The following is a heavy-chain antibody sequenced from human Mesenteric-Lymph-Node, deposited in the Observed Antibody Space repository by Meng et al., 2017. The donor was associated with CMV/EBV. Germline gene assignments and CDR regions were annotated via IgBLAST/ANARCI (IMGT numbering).Heavy chain of an antibody. CDR2: IYYSGST. CDR3: ARATMVTGNTRDYGDYYWYYGMDV. V-gene: IGHV4-61*01. D-gene: IGHD4-17*01. Sequence: SETLSLTCTVSGGSVSSGSYYWSWIQQPPGKGLEWIGYIYYSGSTNYNPSLKSRVTISVDTSKNQFSLKLSSVTAADTAVYYCARATMVTGNTRDYGDYYWYYGMDVWGQGTTVTVSS. J-gene: IGHJ6*02. CDR1: GGSVSSGSYY.